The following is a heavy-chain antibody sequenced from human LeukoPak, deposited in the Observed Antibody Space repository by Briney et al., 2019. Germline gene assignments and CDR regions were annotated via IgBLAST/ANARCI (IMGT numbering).Heavy chain of an antibody. J-gene: IGHJ4*02. CDR3: ARGSIAARPNYFDY. V-gene: IGHV1-69*13. CDR2: IIPIFGTA. Sequence: GASVRVSCKASGGAFSSYAIRWVREAPGQGLEWMVGIIPIFGTANYAQKFQGRVTITADESTSTAYMELSSLRSEDAAVYYCARGSIAARPNYFDYWGQGTLVTVSS. CDR1: GGAFSSYA. D-gene: IGHD6-6*01.